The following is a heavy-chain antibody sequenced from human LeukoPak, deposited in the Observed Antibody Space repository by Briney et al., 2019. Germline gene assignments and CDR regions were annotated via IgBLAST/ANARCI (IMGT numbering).Heavy chain of an antibody. CDR3: ARDYKYAFDN. CDR2: VGISSGNT. CDR1: GFTFSHYS. D-gene: IGHD5-24*01. J-gene: IGHJ4*02. Sequence: GGSLRLSCAASGFTFSHYSMNWVRQAPGKGLEWISYVGISSGNTKYAGSVKGRFTISGDKAKNSLYLQMNSLRVEDTAVYYCARDYKYAFDNWGQGTLVTVSS. V-gene: IGHV3-48*01.